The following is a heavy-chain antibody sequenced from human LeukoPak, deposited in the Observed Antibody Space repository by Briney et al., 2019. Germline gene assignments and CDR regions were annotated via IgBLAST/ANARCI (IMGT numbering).Heavy chain of an antibody. CDR3: ARDRGSTELGYFDY. CDR1: GFTVSSNY. D-gene: IGHD3-16*01. V-gene: IGHV3-53*04. Sequence: GGSLRLSCAASGFTVSSNYMSWVRQAPGKGLEWVSVIYSGGGTYYADSVKGRFTISRHNSKNTLYLQMNSLRAEDTAVYYCARDRGSTELGYFDYWGQGTLVIVSS. CDR2: IYSGGGT. J-gene: IGHJ4*02.